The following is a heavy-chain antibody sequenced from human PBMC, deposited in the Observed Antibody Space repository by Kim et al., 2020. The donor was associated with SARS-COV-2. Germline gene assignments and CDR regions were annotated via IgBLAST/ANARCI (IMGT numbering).Heavy chain of an antibody. V-gene: IGHV3-23*01. CDR2: LISLFCST. Sequence: GGSLRLSCAASGFTFSSYAMSWVRQAPVKALAFVSPLISLFCSTNYPDSVKGRFTISRDNSKNTLYLQLNSLRAEDTAVYYCEKSWATRVDYWGQGTLVTVSS. J-gene: IGHJ4*02. CDR1: GFTFSSYA. CDR3: EKSWATRVDY. D-gene: IGHD5-12*01.